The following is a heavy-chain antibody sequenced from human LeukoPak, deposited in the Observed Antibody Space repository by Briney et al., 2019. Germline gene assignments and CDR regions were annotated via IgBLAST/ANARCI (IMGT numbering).Heavy chain of an antibody. CDR1: GYTFTGYY. D-gene: IGHD3-10*01. CDR3: ARSYAGVWFGEFPVGY. V-gene: IGHV1-2*02. CDR2: INPNSGGT. Sequence: GASVKVSCKASGYTFTGYYMHWVRQAPGQGREWMGWINPNSGGTNYAQKFQGRVTMTRDTSISTAYMELSRLTFDDTAVYYCARSYAGVWFGEFPVGYWGQGTLVTVSS. J-gene: IGHJ4*02.